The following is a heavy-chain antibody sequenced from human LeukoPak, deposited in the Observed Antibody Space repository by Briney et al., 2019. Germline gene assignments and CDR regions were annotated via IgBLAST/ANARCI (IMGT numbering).Heavy chain of an antibody. V-gene: IGHV3-66*01. CDR1: GFTVNSNY. Sequence: PGGSLRLSCAASGFTVNSNYMSWVRQVPGKGLECVSVIYSDGTTYYADSVKGRFTISRDNSKNTLYLQLNSLRAEDTAVYYCARRERLGYRYGRGTLDIWGQGTMVTVSS. D-gene: IGHD5-18*01. CDR2: IYSDGTT. J-gene: IGHJ3*02. CDR3: ARRERLGYRYGRGTLDI.